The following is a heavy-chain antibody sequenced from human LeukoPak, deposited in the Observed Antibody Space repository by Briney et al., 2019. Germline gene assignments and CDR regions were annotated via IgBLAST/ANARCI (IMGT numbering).Heavy chain of an antibody. CDR2: ISPSGGST. V-gene: IGHV1-46*01. J-gene: IGHJ4*02. Sequence: ASVKVSCKAFGYTFTSNYMHWVRQAPGQGPEWMGVISPSGGSTTYAQKFQGRVTMTRDTSTSTVYMELSSLRSEDTAVYYCARDLQVDSRASGYWGQGTLVTVSS. D-gene: IGHD3-22*01. CDR3: ARDLQVDSRASGY. CDR1: GYTFTSNY.